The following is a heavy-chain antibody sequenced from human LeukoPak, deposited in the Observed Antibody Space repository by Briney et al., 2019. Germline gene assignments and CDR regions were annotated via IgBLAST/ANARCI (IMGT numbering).Heavy chain of an antibody. CDR2: IIPIFGTA. V-gene: IGHV1-69*13. J-gene: IGHJ4*02. D-gene: IGHD3-10*01. CDR3: ARFHISGDSFDY. Sequence: ASVKVSCKASGGTFSSYAISWVRQAPGQGLEWMGGIIPIFGTANYAQKFQGRVTITAGESTSTAYMELSSLRSEDTAVYYCARFHISGDSFDYWGQGTLVTVSS. CDR1: GGTFSSYA.